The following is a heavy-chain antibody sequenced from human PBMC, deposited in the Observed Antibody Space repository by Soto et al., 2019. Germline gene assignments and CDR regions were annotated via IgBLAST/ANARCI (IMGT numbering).Heavy chain of an antibody. V-gene: IGHV5-51*01. CDR2: LSPTDSHT. CDR3: ARGGVSTRTFDY. D-gene: IGHD3-3*01. Sequence: LAESLKISCKGSGSNFAGYWIAWVRQMPSKGLELMGILSPTDSHTRYRPSVQGQVTISADKSISSAYLQWSSLRASDTAMYYCARGGVSTRTFDYWGQGTSVTVSS. J-gene: IGHJ4*02. CDR1: GSNFAGYW.